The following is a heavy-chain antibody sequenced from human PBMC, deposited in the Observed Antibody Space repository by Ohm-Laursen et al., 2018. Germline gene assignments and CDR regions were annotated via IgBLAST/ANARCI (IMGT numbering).Heavy chain of an antibody. V-gene: IGHV3-66*04. Sequence: LRLSCAATGFTVRNHFITWARQAPGKGLEWVSIIHSDGNTYYADSVKDRFTISRDNPKNTLHLQMSSLRAEDTAVYYCAKHGAGVAGKHYLESWGQGTLVTVSS. D-gene: IGHD6-19*01. CDR3: AKHGAGVAGKHYLES. J-gene: IGHJ4*02. CDR1: GFTVRNHF. CDR2: IHSDGNT.